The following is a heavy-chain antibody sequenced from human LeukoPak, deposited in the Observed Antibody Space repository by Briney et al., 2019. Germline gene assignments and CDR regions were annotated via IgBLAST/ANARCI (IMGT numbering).Heavy chain of an antibody. CDR1: GFTFSSYE. Sequence: GGSLRLSCAASGFTFSSYEMNWVRQAPGKGLEWISYISDSGSTIYYADSVKGRFTISRDNANNSLYLQMNSLRADDTAVYYCARSWHLVENWFDPWGQGTLVTVSS. CDR3: ARSWHLVENWFDP. CDR2: ISDSGSTI. V-gene: IGHV3-48*03. D-gene: IGHD6-13*01. J-gene: IGHJ5*02.